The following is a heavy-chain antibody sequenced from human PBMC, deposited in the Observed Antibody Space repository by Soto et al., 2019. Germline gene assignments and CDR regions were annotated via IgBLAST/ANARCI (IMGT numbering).Heavy chain of an antibody. CDR3: ARASTTVTTLDH. J-gene: IGHJ4*02. V-gene: IGHV4-30-2*01. D-gene: IGHD4-17*01. CDR1: GCSISSGGYS. CDR2: IYHSGST. Sequence: SETLSLTCAVSGCSISSGGYSWSWIRQPPGKGLEWIGYIYHSGSTYYNPSFKSRVTISVDRSKNQFSLKLSSVTAADTAVYYCARASTTVTTLDHWGQGTLVTVS.